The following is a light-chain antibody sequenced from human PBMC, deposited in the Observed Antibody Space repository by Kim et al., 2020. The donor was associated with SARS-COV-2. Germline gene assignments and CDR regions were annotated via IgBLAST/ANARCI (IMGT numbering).Light chain of an antibody. Sequence: SYELTQPPSVSVSPGQTASITCSGYKLGDKYVSWYQQKPGQSPVVVIYQDNHRPSGIPERFSGSNSGNTATLTISRTQAMDEADYYCQAWDSSTHNYV. CDR3: QAWDSSTHNYV. CDR1: KLGDKY. CDR2: QDN. J-gene: IGLJ1*01. V-gene: IGLV3-1*01.